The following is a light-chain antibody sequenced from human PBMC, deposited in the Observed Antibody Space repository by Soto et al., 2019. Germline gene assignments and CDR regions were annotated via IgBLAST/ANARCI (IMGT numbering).Light chain of an antibody. CDR1: SSNIGSHT. V-gene: IGLV1-44*01. CDR3: ASWDDSLDGVL. Sequence: QSVLTQPPSASGTPGQRVTISCSGSSSNIGSHTLNWYQRLPGTAPKLLIYSNNHRPSGVPDRFSGSKSGTSASLAISGLQSEYEADYYCASWDDSLDGVLFGGGTKLTVL. CDR2: SNN. J-gene: IGLJ2*01.